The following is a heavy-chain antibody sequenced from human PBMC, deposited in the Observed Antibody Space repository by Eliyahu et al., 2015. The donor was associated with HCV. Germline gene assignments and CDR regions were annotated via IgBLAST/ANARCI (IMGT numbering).Heavy chain of an antibody. D-gene: IGHD2-15*01. V-gene: IGHV3-30-3*01. CDR2: ISYDGSNK. Sequence: QVQLVESGGGVVQPGRSLRLSCAASGFTFSSYAXHWVRQAPGKGLEGVAVISYDGSNKYYADSVKGRFTISRDNSKNTLYLQMNSLRAEDTAVYYCARAIKGIYCSGGSCYFDYWGQGTLVTVSS. CDR1: GFTFSSYA. J-gene: IGHJ4*02. CDR3: ARAIKGIYCSGGSCYFDY.